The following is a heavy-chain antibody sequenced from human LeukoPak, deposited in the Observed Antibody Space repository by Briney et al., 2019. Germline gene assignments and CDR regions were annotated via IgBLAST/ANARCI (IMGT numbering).Heavy chain of an antibody. J-gene: IGHJ3*02. D-gene: IGHD6-19*01. CDR2: INPNSGGT. V-gene: IGHV1-2*02. CDR1: GYTFTGYY. Sequence: ASVKVSCKTSGYTFTGYYMHWVRQAPGQGLEWMGWINPNSGGTNYAQKFQGRVTMTRDTSISTAYMELSRLGSDDTAVYYCARASGYSSGWRAFDIWGQGTMVTVSS. CDR3: ARASGYSSGWRAFDI.